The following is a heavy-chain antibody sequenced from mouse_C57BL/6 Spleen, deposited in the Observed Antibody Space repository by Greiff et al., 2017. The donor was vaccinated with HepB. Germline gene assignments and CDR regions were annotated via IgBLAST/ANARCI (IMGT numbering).Heavy chain of an antibody. V-gene: IGHV5-4*01. J-gene: IGHJ3*01. CDR1: GFTFSSYA. Sequence: EVHLVESGGGLVKPGGSLKLSCAASGFTFSSYAMSWVRQTPEKRLEWVATISDGGSYTYYPDNVKGRFTISRDNAKNNLYLQMSHLKSEDTAMYYCARADYGSSYLFAYWGQGTLVTVSA. CDR3: ARADYGSSYLFAY. CDR2: ISDGGSYT. D-gene: IGHD1-1*01.